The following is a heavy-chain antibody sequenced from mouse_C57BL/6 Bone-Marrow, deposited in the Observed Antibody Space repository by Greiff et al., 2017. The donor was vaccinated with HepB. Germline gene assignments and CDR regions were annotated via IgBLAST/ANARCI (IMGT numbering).Heavy chain of an antibody. D-gene: IGHD2-5*01. J-gene: IGHJ3*01. Sequence: EVQVVESGGGLVKPGGSLKLSCAASGFTFSDYGMHWVRQAPEKGLEWVAYISSGSSTIYYADTVKGRFTISRDNAKNTLFLQMTSLRSEDTAMYYCARPSYSNYSWFAYWGQGTLVTVSA. CDR3: ARPSYSNYSWFAY. V-gene: IGHV5-17*01. CDR1: GFTFSDYG. CDR2: ISSGSSTI.